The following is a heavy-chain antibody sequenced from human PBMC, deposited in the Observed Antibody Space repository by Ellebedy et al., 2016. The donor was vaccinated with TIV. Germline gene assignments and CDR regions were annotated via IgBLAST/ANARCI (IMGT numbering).Heavy chain of an antibody. D-gene: IGHD3-22*01. CDR2: ISADSANT. CDR3: VKLDSSGYYYGRLDY. J-gene: IGHJ4*02. CDR1: GFTFSSHA. V-gene: IGHV3-23*01. Sequence: GGSLRLSCAASGFTFSSHAMSWVRQAPGKGLGWVSGISADSANTHYADSVKGRFTISRDNSKNTQYLQMNSLRAEDTAVYYCVKLDSSGYYYGRLDYWGQGTLVTVSS.